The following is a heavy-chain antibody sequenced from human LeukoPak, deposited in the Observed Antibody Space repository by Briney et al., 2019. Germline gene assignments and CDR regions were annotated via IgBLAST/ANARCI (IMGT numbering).Heavy chain of an antibody. CDR3: ARADRTTMVRGATVWFDP. V-gene: IGHV1-46*01. CDR2: INPSGGST. D-gene: IGHD3-10*01. Sequence: ASVKVSCKASGYTFTSYYMHWVRQAPGQGLEWMGIINPSGGSTSYAQKFQGRVTMTRDTSTSTVYMELSSLRSEDTAVYYCARADRTTMVRGATVWFDPWGQGTLVTVSS. J-gene: IGHJ5*02. CDR1: GYTFTSYY.